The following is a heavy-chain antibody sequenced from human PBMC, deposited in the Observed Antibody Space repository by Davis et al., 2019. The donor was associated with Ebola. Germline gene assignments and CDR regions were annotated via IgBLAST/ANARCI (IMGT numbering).Heavy chain of an antibody. CDR3: ARDGTGASGTGWIDP. CDR1: GFNFNIYS. D-gene: IGHD1-26*01. Sequence: GESLKISCVASGFNFNIYSLNWVRQAPGKEPEWVAHSSTSAEHISYAESVKGRFTISRDDAQDSLHLQMNNLRDEDTALYYCARDGTGASGTGWIDPWGQGTQVTVSS. J-gene: IGHJ5*02. V-gene: IGHV3-48*02. CDR2: SSTSAEHI.